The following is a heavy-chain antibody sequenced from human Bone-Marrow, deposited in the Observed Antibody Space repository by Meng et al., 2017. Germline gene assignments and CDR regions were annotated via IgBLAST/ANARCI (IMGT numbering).Heavy chain of an antibody. Sequence: QLQRQESGQGLVKPSETLSLTCTVSGGSISSSSYYWGWIRQPPGKGLEWIGSIYYSGSTYYNPSLKSRVTISVDTSKNQFSLKLSSVTAADTAVYYCARVMITFGGVIVISWFDPWGQGTLVTVSS. CDR1: GGSISSSSYY. CDR3: ARVMITFGGVIVISWFDP. V-gene: IGHV4-39*07. J-gene: IGHJ5*02. D-gene: IGHD3-16*02. CDR2: IYYSGST.